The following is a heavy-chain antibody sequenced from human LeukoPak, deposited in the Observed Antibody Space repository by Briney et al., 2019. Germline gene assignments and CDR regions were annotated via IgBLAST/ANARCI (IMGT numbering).Heavy chain of an antibody. V-gene: IGHV3-23*01. D-gene: IGHD2-8*02. CDR2: ISGSGGST. J-gene: IGHJ4*02. CDR1: GFTFSSYG. CDR3: ATYRQVLLLFES. Sequence: GGSLRLSCAASGFTFSSYGMSWVRQASGKGLEWDSAISGSGGSTYYADSVKGRFTISRDNSKSTLSLQMNSLRAEDTAIYYCATYRQVLLLFESWGQGTLVTVSS.